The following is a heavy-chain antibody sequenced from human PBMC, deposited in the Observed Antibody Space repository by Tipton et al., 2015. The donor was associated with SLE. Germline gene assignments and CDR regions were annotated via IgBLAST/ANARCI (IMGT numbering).Heavy chain of an antibody. D-gene: IGHD3-22*01. CDR1: GGSFSGYY. V-gene: IGHV4-34*01. J-gene: IGHJ4*02. CDR3: ARETMMGLSGIDY. CDR2: INHSGST. Sequence: LRLSCAVYGGSFSGYYWSWIRQPPGKGLEWIGEINHSGSTNYNPSLKSRVTISVDTSKNQFSLKLSSVTAADTAVYYCARETMMGLSGIDYWGQGTLVNGSS.